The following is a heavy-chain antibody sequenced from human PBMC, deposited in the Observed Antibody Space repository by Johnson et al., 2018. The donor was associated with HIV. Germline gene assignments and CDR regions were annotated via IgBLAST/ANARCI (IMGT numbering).Heavy chain of an antibody. J-gene: IGHJ3*01. CDR1: GFTFSSYG. CDR3: AKSSPPGLAPLGG. CDR2: IRCDGSNK. D-gene: IGHD6-19*01. Sequence: QVQLVESGGGVVQPGGSLRLSCAASGFTFSSYGMHWVRQAPGKGLEWVAFIRCDGSNKYYADSVKGRFTISINNSKNTLYLKMNSLSAEDNAVYYCAKSSPPGLAPLGGWGQGTMVTVSS. V-gene: IGHV3-30*02.